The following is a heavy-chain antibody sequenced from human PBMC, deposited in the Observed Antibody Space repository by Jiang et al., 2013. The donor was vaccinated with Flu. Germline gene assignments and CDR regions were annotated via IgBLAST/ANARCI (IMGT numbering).Heavy chain of an antibody. V-gene: IGHV3-66*01. D-gene: IGHD6-13*01. J-gene: IGHJ4*02. CDR3: ASGVAAAGFDY. Sequence: SNYMSWVRQAPGKGLEWVSVIYSGGSTYYADSVKGRFAISRDNSKNTLYLQMNSLRAEGTAVYYCASGVAAAGFDYWGQGTLVTVSS. CDR2: IYSGGST. CDR1: SNY.